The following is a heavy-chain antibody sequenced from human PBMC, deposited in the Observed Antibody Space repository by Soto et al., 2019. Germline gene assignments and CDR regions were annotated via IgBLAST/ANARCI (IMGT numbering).Heavy chain of an antibody. Sequence: QITLKESGPTLVKPTQTLTMTCTVSGFSVSTRGVGVGWIRQPPGKALEWVALIYWDGDDRYSPSLKSRLTITKDTAKNLVVLTMTNMDPADTATYYCARQQSGGRYFYYWRQGDLVTVAS. CDR1: GFSVSTRGVG. CDR2: IYWDGDD. CDR3: ARQQSGGRYFYY. J-gene: IGHJ4*02. D-gene: IGHD3-10*01. V-gene: IGHV2-5*02.